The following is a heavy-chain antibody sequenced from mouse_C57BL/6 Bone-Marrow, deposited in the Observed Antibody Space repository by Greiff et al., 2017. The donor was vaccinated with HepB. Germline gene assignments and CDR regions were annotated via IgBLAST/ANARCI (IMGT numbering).Heavy chain of an antibody. Sequence: EVKVVESGGDLVKPGGSLKLSCAASGFTFSSYGMSWVRQTPDKRLEWVATISSGGSYTYYPDSVKGRFTISRDNAKNTLYLQMSSLKSEDTAMYYCARHYYGSPFAYWGQGTLVTVSA. D-gene: IGHD1-1*01. CDR3: ARHYYGSPFAY. CDR1: GFTFSSYG. CDR2: ISSGGSYT. V-gene: IGHV5-6*01. J-gene: IGHJ3*01.